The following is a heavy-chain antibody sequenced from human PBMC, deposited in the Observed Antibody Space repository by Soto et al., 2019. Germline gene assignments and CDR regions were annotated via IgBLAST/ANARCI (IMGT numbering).Heavy chain of an antibody. CDR2: IYYSGST. D-gene: IGHD3-3*01. CDR1: GGSISSYY. V-gene: IGHV4-59*01. Sequence: NLPETLSLTCTVSGGSISSYYWSWIRQPPGKGLEWIGYIYYSGSTNYNPSLKSRVTISVDTSKNQFSLKLSSVIAADTAVYYCAREGSYYDFWSGYYTFDPWGQGTLVTAPQ. CDR3: AREGSYYDFWSGYYTFDP. J-gene: IGHJ5*02.